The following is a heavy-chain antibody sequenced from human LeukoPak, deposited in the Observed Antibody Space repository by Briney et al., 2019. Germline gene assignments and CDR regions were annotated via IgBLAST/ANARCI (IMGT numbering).Heavy chain of an antibody. D-gene: IGHD4-17*01. CDR3: ARDYGDHVFDS. CDR2: ISYDGRNK. V-gene: IGHV3-30*01. Sequence: PGRSLRLSCGASGFTFRSFAMHWVRQAPGKGLEWVGVISYDGRNKQYADSVKGRFTISRDNSKDILLLQMNNLRPEDTASYYCARDYGDHVFDSWGQGTLVTVSS. CDR1: GFTFRSFA. J-gene: IGHJ5*01.